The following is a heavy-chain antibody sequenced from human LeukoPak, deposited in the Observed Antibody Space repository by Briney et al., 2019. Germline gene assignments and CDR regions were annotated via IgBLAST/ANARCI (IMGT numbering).Heavy chain of an antibody. CDR3: ASVDTVLVNAFDI. CDR1: GGSISSYY. Sequence: PSETLSLTCTVSGGSISSYYWSWIRQPPGKGLEWIGYISYSGSTNYNPSLKSRVTISVDTSKNQFSLHLSSVTDADTAVYYCASVDTVLVNAFDIWGRGTLVTVSS. CDR2: ISYSGST. J-gene: IGHJ3*02. D-gene: IGHD5-18*01. V-gene: IGHV4-59*08.